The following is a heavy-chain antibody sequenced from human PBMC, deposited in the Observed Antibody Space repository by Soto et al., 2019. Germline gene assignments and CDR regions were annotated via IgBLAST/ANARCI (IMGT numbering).Heavy chain of an antibody. J-gene: IGHJ6*02. D-gene: IGHD3-22*01. Sequence: GGSLRLSCAASGFTVSSNYMSWVRQAPGKGLEWVSVIYSGGSTYYADSVKGRFTISRDNSKNTLYLQMNSLRAEDTAVYYCARGNYDSSGYYPQVDYYYYGMDVWGQGTTVTVSS. CDR2: IYSGGST. V-gene: IGHV3-53*01. CDR3: ARGNYDSSGYYPQVDYYYYGMDV. CDR1: GFTVSSNY.